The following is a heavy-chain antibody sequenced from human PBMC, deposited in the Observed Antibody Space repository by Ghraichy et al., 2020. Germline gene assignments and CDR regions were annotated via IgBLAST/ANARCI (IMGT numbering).Heavy chain of an antibody. CDR3: ARERLAPPREPTTNNWFDP. J-gene: IGHJ5*02. V-gene: IGHV3-21*01. CDR1: GFTFSSYS. CDR2: ISSSSSYI. Sequence: GGSLRLSCAASGFTFSSYSMNWVRQAPGKGLEWVSSISSSSSYIYYADSVKGRFTISRDNAKNSLYLQMNSLRAEDTAVYYCARERLAPPREPTTNNWFDPWGQGTLVTVSS. D-gene: IGHD1-14*01.